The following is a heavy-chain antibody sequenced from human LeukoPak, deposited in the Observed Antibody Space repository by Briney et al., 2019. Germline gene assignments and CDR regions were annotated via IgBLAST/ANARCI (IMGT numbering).Heavy chain of an antibody. J-gene: IGHJ6*03. V-gene: IGHV4-39*07. Sequence: PSETLSLTCIVSGDSISSSNYYWGWIRQPPGKGLEWIGNIYYTGRTFYNPSLKSRVTISVDTSKNQFSLKLSSVTAADTAVYYCARRYSTVDYYYMDVWGKGTTVTISS. CDR1: GDSISSSNYY. CDR3: ARRYSTVDYYYMDV. D-gene: IGHD4-23*01. CDR2: IYYTGRT.